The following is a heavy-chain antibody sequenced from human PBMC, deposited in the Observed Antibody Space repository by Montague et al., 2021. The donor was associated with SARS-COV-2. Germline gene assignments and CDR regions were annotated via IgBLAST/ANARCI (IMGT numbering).Heavy chain of an antibody. D-gene: IGHD3-22*01. J-gene: IGHJ4*02. CDR1: GGSFGDDH. CDR3: ARGHLSVSMIVVVFTSASYYFDY. CDR2: ISQSGRT. Sequence: SETLSLTCAVYGGSFGDDHWSWIRQPPGKGLECIGNISQSGRTNXNPSLKSRVTISVDTSKNQFSLKLTSVTAADTGLYFCARGHLSVSMIVVVFTSASYYFDYWGQGAQVTVSS. V-gene: IGHV4-34*01.